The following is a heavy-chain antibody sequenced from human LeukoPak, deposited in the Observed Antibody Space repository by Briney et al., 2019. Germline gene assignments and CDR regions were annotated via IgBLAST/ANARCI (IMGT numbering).Heavy chain of an antibody. CDR1: GFTFSSYW. D-gene: IGHD1-20*01. Sequence: GSLRLSCAASGFTFSSYWMSWIRQPPGKGLEWIGCIYYSGSTNYNPSLKSRVTISVDTSKNQFSLKLSSVTAADTAVYYCARHGITGIKFYYYYGMDVWGQGTTVTVSS. V-gene: IGHV4-59*08. CDR3: ARHGITGIKFYYYYGMDV. CDR2: IYYSGST. J-gene: IGHJ6*02.